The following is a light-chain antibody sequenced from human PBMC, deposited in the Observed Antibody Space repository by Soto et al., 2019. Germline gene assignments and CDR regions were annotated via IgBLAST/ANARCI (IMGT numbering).Light chain of an antibody. V-gene: IGKV3-11*01. CDR2: GAS. CDR3: QQRSKWPPTWT. CDR1: QSVSGY. Sequence: EIVLTQSPATLSLSPGERATLSCRASQSVSGYLAWYQQKPGQAPRLLISGASNRATGIPARFSGSGSGTDFTLTISSLEPEDFAVYYCQQRSKWPPTWTFGQGTNVEIK. J-gene: IGKJ1*01.